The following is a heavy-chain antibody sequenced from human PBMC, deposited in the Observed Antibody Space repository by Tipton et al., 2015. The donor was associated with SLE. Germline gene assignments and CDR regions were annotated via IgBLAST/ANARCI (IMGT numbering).Heavy chain of an antibody. CDR3: ARDNPRSQQLVHRGYFDL. CDR2: IYTSGST. CDR1: GGSISSYY. V-gene: IGHV4-4*08. Sequence: TLSLTCTVSGGSISSYYWSWIRQPPGKGLEWIGYIYTSGSTNYNPPLQSRVTISVDTSKNQFSLKLRSVTAADTAVYYCARDNPRSQQLVHRGYFDLWGRGTLVTVSS. D-gene: IGHD6-13*01. J-gene: IGHJ2*01.